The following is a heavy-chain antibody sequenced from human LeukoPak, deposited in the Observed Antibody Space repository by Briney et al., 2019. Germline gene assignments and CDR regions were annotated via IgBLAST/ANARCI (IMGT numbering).Heavy chain of an antibody. Sequence: GGSLRLSCAASGLTFSSYWMSWVRQAPGKGLEWVANIKQDGSEKYYVDSVKGRFTISRDNAKNSLYLQMNSLRSDDTAVYYCARDARSGSYFYDYWGQGTLVTVSS. CDR3: ARDARSGSYFYDY. CDR2: IKQDGSEK. CDR1: GLTFSSYW. J-gene: IGHJ4*02. D-gene: IGHD1-26*01. V-gene: IGHV3-7*05.